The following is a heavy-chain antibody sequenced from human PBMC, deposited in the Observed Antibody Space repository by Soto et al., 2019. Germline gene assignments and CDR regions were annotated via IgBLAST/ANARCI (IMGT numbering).Heavy chain of an antibody. J-gene: IGHJ4*02. CDR1: GGSVSSGSYY. CDR2: IYYSGST. D-gene: IGHD1-26*01. CDR3: ARVSRGELRRGEYYFDY. Sequence: SETLSLTCTVSGGSVSSGSYYWSWIRQPPGKGLEWIGYIYYSGSTNYNPSLKSRVTISVDTSKNQFSLKLSSVTAADTAVYYCARVSRGELRRGEYYFDYWGQGTLVTVSS. V-gene: IGHV4-61*01.